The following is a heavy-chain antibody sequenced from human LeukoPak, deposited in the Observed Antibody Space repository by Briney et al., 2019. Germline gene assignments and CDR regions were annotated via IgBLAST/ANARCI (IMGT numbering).Heavy chain of an antibody. Sequence: PGGSLRLSCAASGFTFSSYGMHWVRQTPGKGLEWVAVIWYDGSNKYYADSVKGRFTISRDNSKNTLYLQMNSLRAEDTAVYYCARQSASGGYYDYYYGMDVWGQGATVTVSS. V-gene: IGHV3-33*01. CDR2: IWYDGSNK. D-gene: IGHD1-26*01. J-gene: IGHJ6*02. CDR3: ARQSASGGYYDYYYGMDV. CDR1: GFTFSSYG.